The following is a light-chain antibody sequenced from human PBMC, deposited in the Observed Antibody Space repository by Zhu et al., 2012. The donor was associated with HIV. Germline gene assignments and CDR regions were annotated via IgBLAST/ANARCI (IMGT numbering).Light chain of an antibody. CDR3: QQYYSSPS. CDR2: GAS. CDR1: QDIGSY. Sequence: AIRMTQSPSSFSASKGDRVTITCRTTQDIGSYLAWYQQKSGSAPKLLIHGASTLQTAVPSRFTGSGTGTDFNLTISCLQSDDFANYYCQQYYSSPSFGGGPAWSSN. J-gene: IGKJ4*01. V-gene: IGKV1-8*01.